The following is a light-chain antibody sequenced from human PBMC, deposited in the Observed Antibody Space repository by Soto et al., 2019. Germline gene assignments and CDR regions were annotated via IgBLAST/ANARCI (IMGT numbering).Light chain of an antibody. Sequence: QSVLTQPPSVSGAPGQKVTISCTGSSSNIGAGYDIHWYQQVPGTVPKLLIDGNNNRPSGVPDRFSGSKSGTSASLAITGLQADDEADYYCQSYDTSLSGVVFGGGTQLTVL. J-gene: IGLJ2*01. CDR2: GNN. CDR1: SSNIGAGYD. CDR3: QSYDTSLSGVV. V-gene: IGLV1-40*01.